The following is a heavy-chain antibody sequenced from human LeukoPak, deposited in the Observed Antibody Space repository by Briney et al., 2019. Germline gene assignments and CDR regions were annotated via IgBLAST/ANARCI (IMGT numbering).Heavy chain of an antibody. J-gene: IGHJ6*02. V-gene: IGHV4-61*01. CDR2: IYYSGST. D-gene: IGHD4-17*01. CDR3: ARAPGRDYGDYGFYLYGVDV. CDR1: GGSISSSSYY. Sequence: SSETLSLTCTVSGGSISSSSYYWSWIRQPPGKGLEWIGYIYYSGSTNYKSSLKSRVTISIDTSKNQFSLKLSSVTAADTAVYFCARAPGRDYGDYGFYLYGVDVWAKGPRSPSP.